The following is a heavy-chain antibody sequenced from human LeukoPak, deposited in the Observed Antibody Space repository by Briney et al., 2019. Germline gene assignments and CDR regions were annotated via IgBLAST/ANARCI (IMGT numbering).Heavy chain of an antibody. CDR1: GYTFSNYG. V-gene: IGHV1-18*01. J-gene: IGHJ6*02. Sequence: RASVKVSCKASGYTFSNYGISWVRQAPGQGLEWMGWISAYNGNTNYAQKLQGRVTMTTDTSTSTAYMELRSLRSDDTAVYYCARFVVVPAAIPYYYYGMDVWGQGTTVTVSS. CDR3: ARFVVVPAAIPYYYYGMDV. D-gene: IGHD2-2*01. CDR2: ISAYNGNT.